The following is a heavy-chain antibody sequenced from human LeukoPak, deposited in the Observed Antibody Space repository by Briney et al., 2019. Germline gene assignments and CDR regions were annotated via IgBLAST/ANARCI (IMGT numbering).Heavy chain of an antibody. J-gene: IGHJ6*03. Sequence: ASVKVSCKASGYTFTGYYMHWVRPAPGQGLEWMGRINPNSGGTNYAQKFQGRVTMTRDTSISTAYMELSRLRSDDTAVYYCAREASFQPYYYYMDVWGKGTTVTVSS. CDR1: GYTFTGYY. V-gene: IGHV1-2*06. CDR2: INPNSGGT. CDR3: AREASFQPYYYYMDV.